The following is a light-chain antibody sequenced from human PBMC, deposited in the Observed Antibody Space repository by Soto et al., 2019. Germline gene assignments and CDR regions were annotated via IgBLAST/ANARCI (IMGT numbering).Light chain of an antibody. V-gene: IGLV1-44*01. CDR2: TNS. Sequence: QSVLTQPPSVSGTPGQRVTISCSGGNSNIGRNPVSWYQEFPGTAPKLLISTNSRRPSWVPDRFSGSKSGTSASLAISGLRSEDEAVYYCGTSDDTVYVFGSGTKLTV. J-gene: IGLJ1*01. CDR1: NSNIGRNP. CDR3: GTSDDTVYV.